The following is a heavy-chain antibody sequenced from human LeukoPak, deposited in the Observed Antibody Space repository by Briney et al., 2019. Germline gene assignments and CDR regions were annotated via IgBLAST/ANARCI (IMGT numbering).Heavy chain of an antibody. CDR3: ARTYYDFWSCIR. Sequence: SETLSLTCTVSGGSISSSSYYWGWIRQPPGKGLEWIGSIYYSGSTYYNPSLKSRVTISVDTSKNQFSLKLSSVTAADTAVYYCARTYYDFWSCIRWGQGTLVTVSS. V-gene: IGHV4-39*07. D-gene: IGHD3-3*01. CDR1: GGSISSSSYY. CDR2: IYYSGST. J-gene: IGHJ4*02.